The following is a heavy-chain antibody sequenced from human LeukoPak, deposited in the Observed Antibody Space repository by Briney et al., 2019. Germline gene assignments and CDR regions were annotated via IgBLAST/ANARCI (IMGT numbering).Heavy chain of an antibody. Sequence: PGRSLRLSCAASGFTFSSYGMHWVRQAPGKGLEWVAVISYDGSNKYYADSVKGRFTISRNNSKNTLYLQMYSLRAEDTAVYYCAKDLSPLRLGELSFAYYYDSSGYPGGQGTLVTVSS. V-gene: IGHV3-30*18. CDR2: ISYDGSNK. CDR1: GFTFSSYG. CDR3: AKDLSPLRLGELSFAYYYDSSGYP. D-gene: IGHD3-22*01. J-gene: IGHJ1*01.